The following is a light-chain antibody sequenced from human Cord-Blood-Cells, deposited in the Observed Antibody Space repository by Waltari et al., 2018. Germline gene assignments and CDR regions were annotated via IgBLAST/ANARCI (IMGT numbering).Light chain of an antibody. CDR2: AAS. CDR1: QSISSY. CDR3: QQSYSTPIT. J-gene: IGKJ5*01. Sequence: DIQMTQSPSSLSASVGDRVTITCRASQSISSYLNWYQQKPGKAPKLLIYAASSLQSGVPSSFSGSGSETDFTLTISSLQPEDFATYYCQQSYSTPITFGQGTRLEIK. V-gene: IGKV1-39*01.